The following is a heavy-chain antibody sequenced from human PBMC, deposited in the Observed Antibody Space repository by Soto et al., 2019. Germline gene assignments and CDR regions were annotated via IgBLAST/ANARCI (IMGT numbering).Heavy chain of an antibody. CDR3: ARVRYYDFWSNLRGYYYMDV. Sequence: GGSLRLSCAASGFTVSSNYMSWVRQAPGKGLEWVSVIYSGGSTYYADSVKGRFTISRHNSKNTLYLQMNSLRAEDTAVYYCARVRYYDFWSNLRGYYYMDVWGKGTTVTVSS. V-gene: IGHV3-53*04. J-gene: IGHJ6*03. CDR2: IYSGGST. CDR1: GFTVSSNY. D-gene: IGHD3-3*01.